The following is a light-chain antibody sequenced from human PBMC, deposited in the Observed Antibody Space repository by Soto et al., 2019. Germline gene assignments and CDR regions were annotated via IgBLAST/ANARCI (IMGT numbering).Light chain of an antibody. Sequence: EIVLTQSPGTLSLSPGERATLSCRASQNIGSSNVAWYQHKPGLAPRLLLYGASTRATGIPDRFSGGGSGTDFTLTITRLEPEDVGVYYCQHYQNFLPLTFGGGTKVEIK. CDR1: QNIGSSN. V-gene: IGKV3-20*01. CDR3: QHYQNFLPLT. J-gene: IGKJ4*01. CDR2: GAS.